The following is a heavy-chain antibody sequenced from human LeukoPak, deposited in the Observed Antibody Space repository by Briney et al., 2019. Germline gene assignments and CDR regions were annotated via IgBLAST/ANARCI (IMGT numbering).Heavy chain of an antibody. J-gene: IGHJ4*02. D-gene: IGHD3-22*01. CDR1: GGSISSSSYY. CDR2: IYYSGST. Sequence: PSETLSLTCTVSGGSISSSSYYWGWIRQPPGKGLEWIGSIYYSGSTYYNPSLKSRVTISVDTSKHQFSLKLSSVTAADTAVYYCARLAVDYYDSSGYYFDYWGQGTLVTVSS. CDR3: ARLAVDYYDSSGYYFDY. V-gene: IGHV4-39*01.